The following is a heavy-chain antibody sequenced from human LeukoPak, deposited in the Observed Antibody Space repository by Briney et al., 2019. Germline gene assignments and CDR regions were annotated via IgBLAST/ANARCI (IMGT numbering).Heavy chain of an antibody. V-gene: IGHV3-30-3*01. CDR3: ARGVDYYENSGTIDY. J-gene: IGHJ4*02. CDR1: GFTFSSYA. Sequence: QPGRSLRLSCAASGFTFSSYAMHWVRQAPGKGLEWEAVISYDGSNKYYADSVKGRFTISRDNSKNTLYLQMNSLRAEDTAVYYCARGVDYYENSGTIDYWGQGTLVTVSS. CDR2: ISYDGSNK. D-gene: IGHD3-22*01.